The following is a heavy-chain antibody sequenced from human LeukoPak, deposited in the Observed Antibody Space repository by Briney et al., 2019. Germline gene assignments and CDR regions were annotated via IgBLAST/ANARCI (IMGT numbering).Heavy chain of an antibody. Sequence: GGSLRLSCAASGFNFNTYTMNWVRQAPGKGLEWVSSISSDSSYIYYTDAVHGRFTVSRDNAKYSLYLQMNSLRAEDTAVYYCVRGSYGAYDYWGQGSLVTVSS. CDR2: ISSDSSYI. CDR3: VRGSYGAYDY. V-gene: IGHV3-21*01. CDR1: GFNFNTYT. D-gene: IGHD4-17*01. J-gene: IGHJ4*02.